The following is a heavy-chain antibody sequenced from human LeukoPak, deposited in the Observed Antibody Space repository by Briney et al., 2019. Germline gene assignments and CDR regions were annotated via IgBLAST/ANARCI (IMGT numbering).Heavy chain of an antibody. Sequence: NASETLSLTCTVSGGSISSSSYYWGWIRQPPGKGLEWIGSIYYSGSTYYNPSLKSRVTISVDTSKNQFSLKLSSVTAADTAVYYCARGPYCSSTSCSKGRRVRGVIIPYAFDIWGQGTMVTVSS. D-gene: IGHD2-2*01. V-gene: IGHV4-39*07. CDR2: IYYSGST. CDR3: ARGPYCSSTSCSKGRRVRGVIIPYAFDI. CDR1: GGSISSSSYY. J-gene: IGHJ3*02.